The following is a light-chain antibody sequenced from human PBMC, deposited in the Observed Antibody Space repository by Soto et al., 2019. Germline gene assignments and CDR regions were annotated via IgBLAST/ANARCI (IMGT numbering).Light chain of an antibody. CDR2: EDN. Sequence: NFMLTQPHSVSESPGKTVTISCTRSSGSIGSSYVQWYQQRPGSSPTTVIFEDNQRPTGVPVRFSGSIDSSSNSASLVISGLRTEAEADYYCQSYDTSNPLVFGGGTKVTVL. CDR3: QSYDTSNPLV. V-gene: IGLV6-57*01. J-gene: IGLJ3*02. CDR1: SGSIGSSY.